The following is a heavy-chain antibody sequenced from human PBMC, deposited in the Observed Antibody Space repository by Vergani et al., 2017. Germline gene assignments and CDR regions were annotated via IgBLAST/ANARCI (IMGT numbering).Heavy chain of an antibody. Sequence: QVQLQESGPGLVKPSETLSLTCTVSGGSISSHYWSWIRQPPGKGLEWIGYIDYSGSTNYNPSLKSRVTISVETSKNQFSLKLSSVTAADTSLYYCASRGSSWYPFDYWGQGTLVTVSS. J-gene: IGHJ4*02. D-gene: IGHD6-13*01. CDR1: GGSISSHY. V-gene: IGHV4-59*11. CDR2: IDYSGST. CDR3: ASRGSSWYPFDY.